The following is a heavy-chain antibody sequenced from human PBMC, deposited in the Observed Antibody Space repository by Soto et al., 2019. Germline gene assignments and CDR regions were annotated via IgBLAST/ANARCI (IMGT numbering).Heavy chain of an antibody. CDR2: IYYSGST. Sequence: QVQLQESGPGLVKPSQTLSLTCTVSGGSISSGGYYWSWIRQHRGKGLEWIGYIYYSGSTYYNPSLKSRVRISVDTSKNQFSLQLSYVTDADTSVYYCARVVGYYYDSSGYYPDYWGQGTLVTVSS. J-gene: IGHJ4*02. CDR1: GGSISSGGYY. V-gene: IGHV4-31*03. CDR3: ARVVGYYYDSSGYYPDY. D-gene: IGHD3-22*01.